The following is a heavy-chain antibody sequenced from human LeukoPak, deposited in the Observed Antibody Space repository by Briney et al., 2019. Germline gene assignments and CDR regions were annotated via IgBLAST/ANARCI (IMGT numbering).Heavy chain of an antibody. Sequence: ASVKVSCKASGYTFTSYGISWVRQAPGQGLEWMGWISAYNGNTNYAQKLQGRATMTTDTSTSTAYMELRSLRSDDTAVYYCARDRKWSWKREGCNYYYMDVWGKGTTGTGSS. CDR2: ISAYNGNT. CDR1: GYTFTSYG. D-gene: IGHD1-1*01. V-gene: IGHV1-18*01. J-gene: IGHJ6*03. CDR3: ARDRKWSWKREGCNYYYMDV.